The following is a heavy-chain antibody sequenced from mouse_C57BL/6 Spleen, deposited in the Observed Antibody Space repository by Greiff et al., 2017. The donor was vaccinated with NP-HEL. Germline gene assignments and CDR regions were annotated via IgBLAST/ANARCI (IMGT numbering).Heavy chain of an antibody. CDR1: GYTFTSYW. J-gene: IGHJ4*01. CDR3: ARRGDDGPYYYAMDY. CDR2: IDPSDSYT. D-gene: IGHD2-3*01. Sequence: LVESGAELVKPGASVKLSCKASGYTFTSYWMQWVKQRPGQGLEWIGEIDPSDSYTNYNQKFKGKATLTVDTSSSTAYMQLSSLTSEDSAVYYCARRGDDGPYYYAMDYWGQGTSVTVSS. V-gene: IGHV1-50*01.